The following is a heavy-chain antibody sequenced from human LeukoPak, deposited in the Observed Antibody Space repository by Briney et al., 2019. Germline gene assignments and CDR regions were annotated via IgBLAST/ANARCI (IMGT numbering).Heavy chain of an antibody. J-gene: IGHJ4*02. CDR2: VSGSGGST. Sequence: GGSLRLSCAASGFTFSLYAMTWVRQAPGKGLEWVSAVSGSGGSTYYADSVTGRFTISRDNSKNTLYLQMNSLRAEDTAVYFCAKAGIIAADFNYYFDYWGQGTLVTVSS. CDR3: AKAGIIAADFNYYFDY. D-gene: IGHD6-13*01. V-gene: IGHV3-23*01. CDR1: GFTFSLYA.